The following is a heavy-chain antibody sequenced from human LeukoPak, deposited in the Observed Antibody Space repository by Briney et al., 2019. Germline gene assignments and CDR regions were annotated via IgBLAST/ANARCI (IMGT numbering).Heavy chain of an antibody. D-gene: IGHD5-24*01. CDR3: ARDRGDGYNNFDY. CDR2: IYSGGST. J-gene: IGHJ4*02. Sequence: PGGSLRPSCAASGFTVSSNYMSWVRQAPGKGLEWVSVIYSGGSTYYADSVKGRFTISRDNSKNTLYLQMNSLRAEDTAVYYCARDRGDGYNNFDYWGQGTLVTVSS. V-gene: IGHV3-66*01. CDR1: GFTVSSNY.